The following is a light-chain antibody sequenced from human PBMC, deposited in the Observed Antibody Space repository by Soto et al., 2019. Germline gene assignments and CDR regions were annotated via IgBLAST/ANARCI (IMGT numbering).Light chain of an antibody. CDR2: EVG. CDR1: SSDIGGYNY. Sequence: QSVLTQPASVSGSPGQSITISCTGTSSDIGGYNYVSWYQQHPGKVPKLIIYEVGNRPSGISNRFSGSKSGNKASLTISGLQAEDEADYYCCSYRSNSPWVFGGGTKLTVL. V-gene: IGLV2-14*01. J-gene: IGLJ3*02. CDR3: CSYRSNSPWV.